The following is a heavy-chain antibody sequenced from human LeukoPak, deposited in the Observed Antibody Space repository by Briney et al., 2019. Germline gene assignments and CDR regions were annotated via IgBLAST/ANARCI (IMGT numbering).Heavy chain of an antibody. V-gene: IGHV1-46*01. J-gene: IGHJ4*02. CDR1: GCTFSNYT. Sequence: GASVKVSCKASGCTFSNYTLNWVRQVPGQGLEWMGMVNPTGGSTSYAQSFQGRVTLTGDTSMSTVYMEFSALTSEDTAVYYCARARSKALDFWGQGTPVTVSS. CDR2: VNPTGGST. CDR3: ARARSKALDF. D-gene: IGHD5/OR15-5a*01.